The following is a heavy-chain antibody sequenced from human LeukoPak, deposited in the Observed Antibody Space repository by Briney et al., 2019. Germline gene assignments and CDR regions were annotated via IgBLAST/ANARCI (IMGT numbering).Heavy chain of an antibody. CDR1: GGSISSYH. CDR2: TYNSGST. V-gene: IGHV4-59*01. D-gene: IGHD3-3*01. CDR3: AGGIFGVVINAFHI. J-gene: IGHJ3*02. Sequence: SETLSLTCTVSGGSISSYHWSWIRQPPGKGLEWIGDTYNSGSTNYNPSLKSRVTISVDTSKNQFSLKLASVTAADTAVYYCAGGIFGVVINAFHIWGQGTMVTVSS.